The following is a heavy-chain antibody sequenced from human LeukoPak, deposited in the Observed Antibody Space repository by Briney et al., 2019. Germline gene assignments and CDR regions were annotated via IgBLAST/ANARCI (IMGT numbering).Heavy chain of an antibody. V-gene: IGHV4-34*01. D-gene: IGHD2-2*01. CDR2: INHSGST. J-gene: IGHJ6*02. CDR1: GGSFSGYY. CDR3: ASGLGYCSSTSCYARYYYYGMDV. Sequence: SETLSLTCAVYGGSFSGYYWSWIRQPPGKGLEWIGEINHSGSTNYNPSLKSPVTISVDTSKNQFSLKLSSVTAADTAVYYCASGLGYCSSTSCYARYYYYGMDVWGQGTTVTVSS.